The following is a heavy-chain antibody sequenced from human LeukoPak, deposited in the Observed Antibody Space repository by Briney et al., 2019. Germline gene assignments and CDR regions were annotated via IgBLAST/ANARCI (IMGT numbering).Heavy chain of an antibody. CDR2: MNPNSGNT. V-gene: IGHV1-8*01. CDR3: ARGGGIGAARNFDY. D-gene: IGHD6-13*01. Sequence: GASVKVSCKASANSFTGYDINWVRQTTGQGLEWMGWMNPNSGNTGYVQKFQGRVTMTRNTSISTAYMELSSLRSEDTAVYYCARGGGIGAARNFDYWGQGTLVTVSS. CDR1: ANSFTGYD. J-gene: IGHJ4*02.